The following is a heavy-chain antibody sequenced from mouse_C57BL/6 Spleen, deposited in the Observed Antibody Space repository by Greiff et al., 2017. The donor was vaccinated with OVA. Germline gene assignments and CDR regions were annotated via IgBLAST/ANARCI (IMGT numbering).Heavy chain of an antibody. J-gene: IGHJ4*01. CDR1: GYTFTSYW. Sequence: VQLQQPGAELVKPGASVKLSCKASGYTFTSYWMHWVKQRPGRGLEWIGRIDPNSGGTTYNEKFKSKATLTVDKPSSTAYMQLSSLTSEDAAIDYCARWSTTVVATRAMDYWGQGTSVTVSS. CDR2: IDPNSGGT. D-gene: IGHD1-1*01. V-gene: IGHV1-72*01. CDR3: ARWSTTVVATRAMDY.